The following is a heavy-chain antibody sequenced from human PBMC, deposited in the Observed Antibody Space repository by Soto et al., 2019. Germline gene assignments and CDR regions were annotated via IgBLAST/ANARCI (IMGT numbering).Heavy chain of an antibody. CDR3: ARSHSSSWYYYFDN. Sequence: ASVKVSCKASGGTFSSYPISWVRQAPGQGLEWMGGIIPILGIVHYAQKFQGRITITADKSTSTVYMEIGNQRSEDTAVYYCARSHSSSWYYYFDNWGQGAPVTVSS. J-gene: IGHJ4*02. CDR1: GGTFSSYP. D-gene: IGHD6-13*01. V-gene: IGHV1-69*10. CDR2: IIPILGIV.